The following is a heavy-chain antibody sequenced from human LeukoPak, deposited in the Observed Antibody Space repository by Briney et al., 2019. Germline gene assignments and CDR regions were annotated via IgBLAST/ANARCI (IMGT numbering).Heavy chain of an antibody. J-gene: IGHJ4*02. Sequence: GGSLRLSCAASGFTFSNYWMSWVRQAPGKGLEWVANIKHEGSETYYVDSVKGRFTMSRDNAKNSLYLQMNSLRAEDTAAYYCARMVRESDHWGQGTLVTVSS. V-gene: IGHV3-7*01. CDR1: GFTFSNYW. CDR3: ARMVRESDH. CDR2: IKHEGSET. D-gene: IGHD3-10*01.